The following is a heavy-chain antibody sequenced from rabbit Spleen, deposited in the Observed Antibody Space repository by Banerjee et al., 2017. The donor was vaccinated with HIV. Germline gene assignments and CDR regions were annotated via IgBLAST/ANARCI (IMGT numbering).Heavy chain of an antibody. Sequence: QEQLEESGGDLVKPEGSLTLTCTASGFSFSNKAVMCWVRQAPGKGLEWIACINTATGKAVYANWAKGRFTISKTSSTTVTLQMTSLTVADTATYFCARDTSSSFSSYGMDLWGPGTLVTVS. CDR1: GFSFSNKAV. D-gene: IGHD1-1*01. J-gene: IGHJ6*01. CDR2: INTATGKA. V-gene: IGHV1S45*01. CDR3: ARDTSSSFSSYGMDL.